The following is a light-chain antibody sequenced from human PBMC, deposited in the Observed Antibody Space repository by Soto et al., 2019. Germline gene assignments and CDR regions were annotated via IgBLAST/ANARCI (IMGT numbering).Light chain of an antibody. J-gene: IGLJ1*01. CDR3: CSYVGSYSYV. CDR1: SSDVGGYNS. CDR2: GVI. Sequence: QSVLTQPRSVSGSPGQSVTVSCIGTSSDVGGYNSVSWCQEHPGKAPKLMIYGVIKRPSGVPDRFSGSKSGNTASLTISGLQAEDEADYYCCSYVGSYSYVFGTGTKVTVL. V-gene: IGLV2-11*01.